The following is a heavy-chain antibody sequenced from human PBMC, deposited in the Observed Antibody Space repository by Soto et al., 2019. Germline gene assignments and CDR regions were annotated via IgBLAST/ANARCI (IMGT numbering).Heavy chain of an antibody. CDR2: INYSGST. CDR1: GGSFSGYY. V-gene: IGHV4-34*01. J-gene: IGHJ6*02. Sequence: SETLSLTCAVYGGSFSGYYWSWLRQPPGKGPEWIGEINYSGSTKYNPSLESRVTISVDASKNQFSLKLNSVSAADTAVYYRAGTGGMDFWGQGPRSTSP. CDR3: AGTGGMDF.